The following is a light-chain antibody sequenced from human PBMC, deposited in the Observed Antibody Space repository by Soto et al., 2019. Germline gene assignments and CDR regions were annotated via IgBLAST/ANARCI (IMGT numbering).Light chain of an antibody. CDR3: QEYIHWPPGM. Sequence: EIVVTQSPATLSASPGERVTLSCRASQFVSRRLAWYQQRLGQVPRLLIYDTSTRAHGISARFSGSGSGTEFTLTISSLQSEDFAVYYCQEYIHWPPGMFGPGTTVDIK. V-gene: IGKV3-15*01. CDR2: DTS. J-gene: IGKJ1*01. CDR1: QFVSRR.